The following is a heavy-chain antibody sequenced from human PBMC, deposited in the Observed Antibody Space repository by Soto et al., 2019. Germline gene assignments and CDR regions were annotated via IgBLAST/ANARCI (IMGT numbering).Heavy chain of an antibody. CDR2: INPSGGST. CDR3: EVTTGY. CDR1: GYTFTSYY. D-gene: IGHD4-17*01. Sequence: VKVSCKASGYTFTSYYMHWVRQAPGQGLEWMGIINPSGGSTSYAQKFQGRVTMTRDTSTSTVYMELTTLTYEDTAVYYCEVTTGYWGQGTLVTVSS. J-gene: IGHJ4*02. V-gene: IGHV1-46*01.